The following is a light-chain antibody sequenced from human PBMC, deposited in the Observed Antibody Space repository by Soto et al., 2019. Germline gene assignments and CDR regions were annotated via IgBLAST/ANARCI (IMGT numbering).Light chain of an antibody. V-gene: IGKV3-15*01. J-gene: IGKJ1*01. CDR3: QQYNNWPWT. CDR1: QSVSSN. Sequence: EIVMTQSPATLSVSPGERASLSCRASQSVSSNLAWYQQKPGQAPRLLIYGASTRATGIPARFSGSGSGTEFTLTISSLQYEDFEVYYCQQYNNWPWTLGHGTKVDIK. CDR2: GAS.